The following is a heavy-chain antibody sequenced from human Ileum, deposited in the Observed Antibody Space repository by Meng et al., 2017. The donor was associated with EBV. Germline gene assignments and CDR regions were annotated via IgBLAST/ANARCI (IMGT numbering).Heavy chain of an antibody. V-gene: IGHV4-39*07. J-gene: IGHJ4*02. CDR2: IHYSGST. CDR1: GGSLSSSSYY. Sequence: QLQLQELCLGLVKPSETLPLTCSVSGGSLSSSSYYWGWIRQPPGKGLEWIGNIHYSGSTYYNPSLKSRVTISVDTSKNQFSLKLRSVTAADTAVYYCARTYYYDSSGYAPFDYWGQGTLVTVSS. CDR3: ARTYYYDSSGYAPFDY. D-gene: IGHD3-22*01.